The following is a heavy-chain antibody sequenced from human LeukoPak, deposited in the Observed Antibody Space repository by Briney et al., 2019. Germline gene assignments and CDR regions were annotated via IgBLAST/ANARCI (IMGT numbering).Heavy chain of an antibody. CDR3: AKDRPDSGSYGIGY. CDR1: GFTFSSYG. V-gene: IGHV3-30*02. Sequence: PGGSLRLSCAASGFTFSSYGMHWARQAPGKGLEWVAFIRYDGSNKYYADSVKGRFTISRDNSKNTLYLQMNSLRAEDTAVYYCAKDRPDSGSYGIGYWGQGTLVTVSS. J-gene: IGHJ4*02. CDR2: IRYDGSNK. D-gene: IGHD1-26*01.